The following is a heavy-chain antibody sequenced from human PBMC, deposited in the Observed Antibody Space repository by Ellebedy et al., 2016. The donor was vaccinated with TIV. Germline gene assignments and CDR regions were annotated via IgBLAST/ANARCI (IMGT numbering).Heavy chain of an antibody. CDR2: MYYSGST. CDR3: ARASDYYYYAMDV. V-gene: IGHV4-59*01. CDR1: GGSISGYY. Sequence: SETLSLTCIVSGGSISGYYWGWVRQPPGKGLEWIGYMYYSGSTNYNPSLESRVTMSVDTSKSQFSLTLSSFTAADTAVYYCARASDYYYYAMDVWGQGTTVTVSS. J-gene: IGHJ6*02.